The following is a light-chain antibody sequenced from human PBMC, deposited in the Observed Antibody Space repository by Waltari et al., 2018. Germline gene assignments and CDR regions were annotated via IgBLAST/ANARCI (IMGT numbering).Light chain of an antibody. J-gene: IGKJ4*01. V-gene: IGKV3-15*01. CDR3: QQYDSWPQT. Sequence: EVVITQSPATLSVSPGERATLFCRTSQSVDYKLAWYQHQPGQAPRLLIYDISTRIPGIPARFSGGGSGTLFTLTISSLQSEDFAVYYCQQYDSWPQTFGGGTKVEIK. CDR1: QSVDYK. CDR2: DIS.